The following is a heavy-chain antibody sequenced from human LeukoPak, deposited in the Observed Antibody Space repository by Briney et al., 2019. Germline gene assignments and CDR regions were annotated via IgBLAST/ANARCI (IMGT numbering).Heavy chain of an antibody. J-gene: IGHJ6*03. CDR1: GDSISPNY. CDR3: ARSGTAFSFYYYYYMDV. D-gene: IGHD3-10*01. V-gene: IGHV4-59*01. CDR2: IFYTGNT. Sequence: SETLSLTCTVSGDSISPNYWSWIRQPPGKGLEWIGYIFYTGNTNYNPSLKSRVTISLDTSKNQFSLKLTSVTAADTPVYYCARSGTAFSFYYYYYMDVWGKGTTVTVSS.